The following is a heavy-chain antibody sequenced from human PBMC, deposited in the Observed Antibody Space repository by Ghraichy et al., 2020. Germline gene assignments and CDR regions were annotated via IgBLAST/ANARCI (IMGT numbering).Heavy chain of an antibody. Sequence: SQTLSLTCAISGDSVSSNSAWNWIRQSPSRGLEWLGRTYYRSKWYNDYAESVKSRITINPDTSRDQVSLQLNSVTPEDTAVYYCARESGDQKAFDIWGQGTMVTVSS. CDR2: TYYRSKWYN. V-gene: IGHV6-1*01. J-gene: IGHJ3*02. CDR1: GDSVSSNSA. D-gene: IGHD2-2*01. CDR3: ARESGDQKAFDI.